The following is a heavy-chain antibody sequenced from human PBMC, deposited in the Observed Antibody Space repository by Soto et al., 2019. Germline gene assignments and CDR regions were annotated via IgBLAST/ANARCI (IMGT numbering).Heavy chain of an antibody. CDR2: INPNSGGT. CDR3: ARDMSPSTIFGVVITVGSYYYGMDV. D-gene: IGHD3-3*01. V-gene: IGHV1-2*02. CDR1: GYTFTGYY. J-gene: IGHJ6*02. Sequence: ASVKVSCKASGYTFTGYYMHWVRQAPGQGLEWMGWINPNSGGTNYAQKFQGRVTMTRDTSISTAYMELSRLRSDDTAVYYCARDMSPSTIFGVVITVGSYYYGMDVWGQVPPATVSS.